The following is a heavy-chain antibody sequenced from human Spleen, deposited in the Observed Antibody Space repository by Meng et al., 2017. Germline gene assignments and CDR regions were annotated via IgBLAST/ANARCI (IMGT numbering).Heavy chain of an antibody. CDR2: IYNSGST. V-gene: IGHV4-30-4*01. Sequence: QAALQESGPGRVKPSQTLSRTCTVSGGSISSGDYYWSWIRQPPGKGLEWIGYIYNSGSTYYNPSLTSRVTISVDTSKNQFSLKLRFVTAADTAVYYCAREGRSHQVGVSVYWGQGNLVTVSS. CDR1: GGSISSGDYY. D-gene: IGHD2-21*01. J-gene: IGHJ4*02. CDR3: AREGRSHQVGVSVY.